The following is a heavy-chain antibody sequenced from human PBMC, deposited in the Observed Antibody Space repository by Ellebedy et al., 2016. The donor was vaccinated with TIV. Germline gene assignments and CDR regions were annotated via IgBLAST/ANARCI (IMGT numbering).Heavy chain of an antibody. Sequence: GGSLRLSXAASGFTFDDYAMHWVRQAPGKGLEWVSGISWNSGGIDYADSVKGRFTISRDNAKNSLYLQMNSLRAEDTALYYCAKALRYFDWFFDYWGQGTLVTVSS. CDR2: ISWNSGGI. V-gene: IGHV3-9*01. CDR3: AKALRYFDWFFDY. J-gene: IGHJ4*02. CDR1: GFTFDDYA. D-gene: IGHD3-9*01.